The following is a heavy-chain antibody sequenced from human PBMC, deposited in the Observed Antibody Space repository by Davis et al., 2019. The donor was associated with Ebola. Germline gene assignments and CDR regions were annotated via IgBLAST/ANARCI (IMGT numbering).Heavy chain of an antibody. CDR1: GFTFTSSA. D-gene: IGHD1-14*01. CDR3: AGTAGTVAKFGY. J-gene: IGHJ4*01. Sequence: SVKVSCKASGFTFTSSAMQWVRQARGQRLEWIGWIFAGSGNTNYAQKFQGRVTITRDRSTTTSYMDLSNLRSEDTAVYYCAGTAGTVAKFGYWGQGTLVTVSS. V-gene: IGHV1-58*02. CDR2: IFAGSGNT.